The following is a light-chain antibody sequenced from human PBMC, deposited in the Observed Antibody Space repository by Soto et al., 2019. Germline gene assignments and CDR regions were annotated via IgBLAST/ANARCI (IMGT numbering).Light chain of an antibody. J-gene: IGLJ1*01. CDR1: SSDVGAHNF. CDR2: EVS. V-gene: IGLV2-14*01. CDR3: NSYTNTAARV. Sequence: ALTQPASVSGSPGPSITISCTGTSSDVGAHNFVSWYQQHPGKAPKLMIYEVSNRPSGVSDRFSGSKSGNTASLTISGLQAEDEADYYCNSYTNTAARVFGTGTKVTVL.